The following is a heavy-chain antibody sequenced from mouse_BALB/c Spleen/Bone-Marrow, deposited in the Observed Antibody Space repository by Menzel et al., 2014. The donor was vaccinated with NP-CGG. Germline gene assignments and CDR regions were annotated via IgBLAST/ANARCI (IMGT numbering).Heavy chain of an antibody. D-gene: IGHD1-2*01. Sequence: QVQLQQSGPGLVAPSQCLSITCTVSGFSLTSYGVHWVRQSPGKGLEWLGVIWAGGSTNYNSALMSRLSISKDNSESQVFLKMNSLQTDDTAMYYCARSLVRLRYFDYWGQGTTLTVSS. CDR2: IWAGGST. CDR3: ARSLVRLRYFDY. J-gene: IGHJ2*01. V-gene: IGHV2-9*02. CDR1: GFSLTSYG.